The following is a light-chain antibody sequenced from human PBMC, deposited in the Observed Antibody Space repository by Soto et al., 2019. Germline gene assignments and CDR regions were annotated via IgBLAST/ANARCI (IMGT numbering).Light chain of an antibody. CDR2: KAS. CDR3: QQYNSYTWT. V-gene: IGKV1-5*03. J-gene: IGKJ5*01. Sequence: DIQMTQSPSTLSASVGDSVTITCRASQSISSWLAWYQQKPGKAPKLLIYKASSLESGVPSRFSGSGSGTEFTLAISSLQPDDFATYYCQQYNSYTWTFGQGTRLEIK. CDR1: QSISSW.